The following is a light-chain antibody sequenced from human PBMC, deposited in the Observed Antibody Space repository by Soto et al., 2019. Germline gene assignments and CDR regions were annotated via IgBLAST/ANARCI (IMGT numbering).Light chain of an antibody. J-gene: IGKJ2*01. Sequence: EVVLTQSPVTLSLSPGESATLSCRASQSVSSSYLAWYQQKPGQAPRLLIYGASSMATGIPDRFSGSGSGTDFTLTISRLEPEDFAVYYCQQYETGIWAYTFGQGTKLEIK. V-gene: IGKV3-20*01. CDR1: QSVSSSY. CDR2: GAS. CDR3: QQYETGIWAYT.